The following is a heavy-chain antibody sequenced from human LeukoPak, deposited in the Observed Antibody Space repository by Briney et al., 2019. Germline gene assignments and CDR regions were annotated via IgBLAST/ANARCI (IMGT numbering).Heavy chain of an antibody. CDR1: GFSFSIYY. Sequence: PGGSLRLSCAAFGFSFSIYYMHWVRQAPGKGLVWVSRINSDGTATVYADSVRGRFTISRDNAKNTLYLQMNSLRAEDTAVYYCVLYGLGSPHWGQGTLVTVSS. V-gene: IGHV3-74*01. D-gene: IGHD3-10*01. CDR2: INSDGTAT. CDR3: VLYGLGSPH. J-gene: IGHJ4*02.